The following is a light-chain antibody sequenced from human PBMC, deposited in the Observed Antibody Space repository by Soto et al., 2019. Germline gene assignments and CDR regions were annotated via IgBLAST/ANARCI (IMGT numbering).Light chain of an antibody. CDR3: PQYNNCPRT. CDR1: QSVSSN. V-gene: IGKV3-15*01. CDR2: GAS. Sequence: EIVMTQSPATLSVSPGERATLSCRASQSVSSNLAWYQQKPGQAPRLLIYGASTRATGIPARFSGSGSGTEFTLTISSLQSEDSAVYYCPQYNNCPRTFGQGTKVEIE. J-gene: IGKJ1*01.